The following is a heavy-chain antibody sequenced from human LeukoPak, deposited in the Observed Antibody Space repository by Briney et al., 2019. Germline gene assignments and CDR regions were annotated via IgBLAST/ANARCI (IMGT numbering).Heavy chain of an antibody. CDR3: TRPRGRITIFWDI. V-gene: IGHV3-49*04. J-gene: IGHJ3*02. Sequence: GGSLRLSCAASGFIFSDFWMTWVRQAPGKGLEWVGFIRSKAYGGTTEYAASVKGRFTISRDDSKSIAYLQMNSLKTEDTAVYFCTRPRGRITIFWDIWGQGTMVTVSS. CDR2: IRSKAYGGTT. CDR1: GFIFSDFW. D-gene: IGHD3-9*01.